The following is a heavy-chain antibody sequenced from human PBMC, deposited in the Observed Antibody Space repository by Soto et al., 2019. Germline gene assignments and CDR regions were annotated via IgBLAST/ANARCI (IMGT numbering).Heavy chain of an antibody. J-gene: IGHJ4*02. CDR2: IIPIFGTA. CDR1: GGTFSSYA. V-gene: IGHV1-69*06. CDR3: ARDPVYDSSGYSDY. D-gene: IGHD3-22*01. Sequence: QVQLVQSGAEVKKPGSSVKVSCKASGGTFSSYAISWVRQAPGQGLEWMGGIIPIFGTANYAQKFQGRVTITADKSTGTAYMVLSSLRSEDTAVYYCARDPVYDSSGYSDYWGQGTLVTVSS.